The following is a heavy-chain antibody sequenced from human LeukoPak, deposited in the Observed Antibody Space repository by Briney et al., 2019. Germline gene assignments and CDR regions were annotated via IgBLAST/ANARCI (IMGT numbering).Heavy chain of an antibody. D-gene: IGHD1-14*01. V-gene: IGHV3-53*01. CDR2: SYSDTNT. Sequence: GGSLRLSCTASGFTVSDNYMSWVRQAPGKGLEWVSISYSDTNTNYADSVKGRFTISRDTSQNTLSLQMNSLRAEDTAVYYCVRKNRDFNAAFDIWGQGTVVTVSA. CDR1: GFTVSDNY. CDR3: VRKNRDFNAAFDI. J-gene: IGHJ3*02.